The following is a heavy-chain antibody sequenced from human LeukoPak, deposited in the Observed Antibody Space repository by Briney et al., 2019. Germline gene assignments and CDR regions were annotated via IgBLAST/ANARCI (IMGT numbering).Heavy chain of an antibody. Sequence: GGSLRLSCAASGFTFRTDWMHWVRQAPGKGLMWISHIDGDGSSTSYADSVKGRFTISRDNAKNTLYLQMNSLRAEDTAVYYCASPNTYYYDSSGYYRWGQGTLVTVSS. V-gene: IGHV3-74*01. D-gene: IGHD3-22*01. CDR2: IDGDGSST. CDR1: GFTFRTDW. J-gene: IGHJ4*02. CDR3: ASPNTYYYDSSGYYR.